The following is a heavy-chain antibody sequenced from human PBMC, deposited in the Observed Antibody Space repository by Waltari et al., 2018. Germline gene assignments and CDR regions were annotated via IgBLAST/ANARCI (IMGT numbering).Heavy chain of an antibody. CDR3: AREMEMIVVVTKEYNWFDP. Sequence: EVQLVESGGGLVKPGGSLRLSCAASGFTFSRYSMNWVRPAPVKGLEWVSSIRSSSSYIYSVDSVKGRFTISRDNAKNSLYLQMNSLRAEDTAVYYCAREMEMIVVVTKEYNWFDPWGQGTLVTVSS. D-gene: IGHD3-22*01. V-gene: IGHV3-21*01. CDR1: GFTFSRYS. J-gene: IGHJ5*02. CDR2: IRSSSSYI.